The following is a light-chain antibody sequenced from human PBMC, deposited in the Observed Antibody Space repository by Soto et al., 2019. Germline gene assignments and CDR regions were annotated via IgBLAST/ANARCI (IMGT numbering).Light chain of an antibody. J-gene: IGKJ1*01. CDR2: DAS. Sequence: EIVLAQSPATLSLSPGERATLSWRASQSVSSYLAWYQQKPGQAPRLLIYDASNRATGIPDRFSGSGSGTDFTLTISRLEPEDFAVYYCQQYGSSGTFGQGTKVDIK. CDR3: QQYGSSGT. V-gene: IGKV3-20*01. CDR1: QSVSSY.